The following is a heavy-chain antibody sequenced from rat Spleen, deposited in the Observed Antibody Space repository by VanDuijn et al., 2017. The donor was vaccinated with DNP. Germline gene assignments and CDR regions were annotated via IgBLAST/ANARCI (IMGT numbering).Heavy chain of an antibody. Sequence: EVQLVESGGGLVQPGRSMKLSCAASGFTFSSFAMAWVRQTPTKGLEWVASISPSGGSTYYRDSVKGRFTISRDNAKNTQYLQMDSLRSEDTATYYCARVLFDYWGQGVMVTVSS. CDR2: ISPSGGST. CDR3: ARVLFDY. CDR1: GFTFSSFA. V-gene: IGHV5S13*01. J-gene: IGHJ2*01.